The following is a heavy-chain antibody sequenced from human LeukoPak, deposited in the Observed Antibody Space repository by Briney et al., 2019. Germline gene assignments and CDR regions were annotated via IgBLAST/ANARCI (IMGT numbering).Heavy chain of an antibody. CDR2: IGTAGDT. J-gene: IGHJ4*02. CDR1: GFTFSNYD. CDR3: ARVAKERVGGVYYFDY. Sequence: PGGSLRLSCAASGFTFSNYDMHWVRQATGKGLGWVSAIGTAGDTYYTCSGKGRFTISRENGKNSLYLKMNSLRGGDTAVYYCARVAKERVGGVYYFDYWGQGTLVTVSS. V-gene: IGHV3-13*01. D-gene: IGHD1-1*01.